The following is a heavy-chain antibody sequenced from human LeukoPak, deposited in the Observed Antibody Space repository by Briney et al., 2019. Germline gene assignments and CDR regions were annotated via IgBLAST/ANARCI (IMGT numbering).Heavy chain of an antibody. V-gene: IGHV1-69*05. CDR1: GGTFSSYA. CDR3: ARENGGIAAAGTYYYYMDV. J-gene: IGHJ6*03. CDR2: ILPIFGTE. Sequence: SVKVSCKSSGGTFSSYAISWVRQAPGQGLEWMGRILPIFGTENYAQKFQGRVTITTDESTSTAYMELSSLRSEDTAVYYCARENGGIAAAGTYYYYMDVWGKGTTVTVSS. D-gene: IGHD6-13*01.